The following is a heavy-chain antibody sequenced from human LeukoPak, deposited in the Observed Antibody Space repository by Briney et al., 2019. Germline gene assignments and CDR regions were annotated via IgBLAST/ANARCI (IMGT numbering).Heavy chain of an antibody. V-gene: IGHV3-9*01. CDR2: ISWNSGSI. Sequence: PGGSLRLSCAAPGFTFDDYAMHWVRQAPGKGLEWVSGISWNSGSIGYADSVKGRFTISRDNAKNSLYLQMNSLRAEDTALYYCAKDSSGWPDAFDIWGQGTMVTVSS. J-gene: IGHJ3*02. D-gene: IGHD6-19*01. CDR3: AKDSSGWPDAFDI. CDR1: GFTFDDYA.